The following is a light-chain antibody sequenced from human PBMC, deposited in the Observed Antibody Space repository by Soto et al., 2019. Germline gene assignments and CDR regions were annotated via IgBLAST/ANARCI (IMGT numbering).Light chain of an antibody. Sequence: AIQLTQSPSSLSASVGDRVTITCRASQDITRALAWYQQKPGRAPKLLISIASSLESGVPSRFSGSGSGTDYTLTISSLQPEDYATYFCQQFNTYPITFGQGTRLEIK. CDR3: QQFNTYPIT. V-gene: IGKV1-13*02. CDR1: QDITRA. CDR2: IAS. J-gene: IGKJ5*01.